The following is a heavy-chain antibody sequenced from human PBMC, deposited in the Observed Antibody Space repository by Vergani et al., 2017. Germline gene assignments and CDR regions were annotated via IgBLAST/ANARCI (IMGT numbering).Heavy chain of an antibody. CDR1: GYRYPSYW. CDR2: FDSSDSYT. V-gene: IGHV5-10-1*03. CDR3: ASVRWSYYDSSSYYYAPGGWFDP. D-gene: IGHD3-22*01. Sequence: EVQLVHSGAEVKKPGVSLRISCKGSGYRYPSYWISWVRRFPGKGLEWMGRFDSSDSYTNYSPSFQGHVTISADKSISTAYLQWSSLKASDTAMYYCASVRWSYYDSSSYYYAPGGWFDPWGQGTLVTVSS. J-gene: IGHJ5*02.